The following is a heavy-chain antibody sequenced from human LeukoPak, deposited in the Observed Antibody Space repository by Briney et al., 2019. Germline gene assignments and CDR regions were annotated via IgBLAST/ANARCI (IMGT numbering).Heavy chain of an antibody. D-gene: IGHD4-17*01. CDR1: GYSFTNYW. Sequence: GESLKISCKGSGYSFTNYWIGWVRQMPGTGLEWVGNIYPDDSDTRYSPSFQGQVTISADKSIGTAYLQWSSLRASDTAMYYCARQVFYGDYVPRAFDIWGQGTMVTVSS. CDR2: IYPDDSDT. J-gene: IGHJ3*02. V-gene: IGHV5-51*01. CDR3: ARQVFYGDYVPRAFDI.